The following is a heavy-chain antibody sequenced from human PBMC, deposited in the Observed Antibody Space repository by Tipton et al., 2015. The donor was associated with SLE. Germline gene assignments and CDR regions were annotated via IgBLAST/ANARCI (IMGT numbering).Heavy chain of an antibody. CDR2: IYYSGGT. J-gene: IGHJ5*01. CDR1: GGSISSYY. V-gene: IGHV4-59*12. CDR3: ARDPLRNYDFWSGYYSYWFDP. D-gene: IGHD3-3*01. Sequence: TLSLTCTVSGGSISSYYWSWIRQPPGKGLEWIGYIYYSGGTYYNPSLKSRVTISVDTSKNQFSLKLSSVTAADTAVYYCARDPLRNYDFWSGYYSYWFDPWGQGTLVTVSS.